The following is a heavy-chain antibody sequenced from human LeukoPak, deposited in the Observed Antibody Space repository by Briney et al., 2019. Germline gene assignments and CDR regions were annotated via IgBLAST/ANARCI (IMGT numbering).Heavy chain of an antibody. D-gene: IGHD3-3*01. CDR3: AGAYYDFWSGYDHYYYDYMDV. V-gene: IGHV1-69*05. Sequence: SVTVSCKASGGTFSSYAISWVRQAPGQGLEWMGRIIPIFGTANYAQKFQGRVTITTDESTSTAYMELSSLRSEDTAVYYCAGAYYDFWSGYDHYYYDYMDVWGEGTTVTVSS. CDR1: GGTFSSYA. J-gene: IGHJ6*03. CDR2: IIPIFGTA.